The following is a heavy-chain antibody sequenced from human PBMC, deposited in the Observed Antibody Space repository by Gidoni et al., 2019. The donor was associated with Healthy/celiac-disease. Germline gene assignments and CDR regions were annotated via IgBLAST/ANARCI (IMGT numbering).Heavy chain of an antibody. D-gene: IGHD7-27*01. J-gene: IGHJ2*01. V-gene: IGHV5-10-1*03. CDR2: IDPSDSYP. Sequence: EVQLVQSGAEGKKPGESLRISGKGSGYSFTSYWISWGRQMPGKGLELMGGIDPSDSYPHYSPSFQGHVTISADKSISTAYLQWISLKASDTAMYYCAYSTGDWYFDLWGRGTLVTVSS. CDR1: GYSFTSYW. CDR3: AYSTGDWYFDL.